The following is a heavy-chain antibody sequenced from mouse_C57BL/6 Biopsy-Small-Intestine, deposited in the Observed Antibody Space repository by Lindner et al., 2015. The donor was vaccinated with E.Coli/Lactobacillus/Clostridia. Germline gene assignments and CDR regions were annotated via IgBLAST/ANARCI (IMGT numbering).Heavy chain of an antibody. V-gene: IGHV1-20*02. CDR1: GYSFTGYN. J-gene: IGHJ3*01. CDR2: INPDYGST. Sequence: VQLQESGAELVKPGASVKISCKASGYSFTGYNMNWVKQSHGKSLEWIGNINPDYGSTSYNQKFKGKATLTVDKSSSTAHMELRSLASEDSAVYYCARAGYSDGTAWFAYWGQGTLVTVSA. CDR3: ARAGYSDGTAWFAY. D-gene: IGHD2-1*01.